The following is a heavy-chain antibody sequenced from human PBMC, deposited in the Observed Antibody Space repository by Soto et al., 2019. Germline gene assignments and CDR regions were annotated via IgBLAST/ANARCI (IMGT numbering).Heavy chain of an antibody. CDR2: IWYDGSNK. D-gene: IGHD2-15*01. V-gene: IGHV3-33*01. CDR1: GFTFNDYG. CDR3: ARVKVARWDLDL. J-gene: IGHJ2*01. Sequence: QVHLVESGGGVVQSGRSLRLSCAASGFTFNDYGMHWVRQAPGKGLNWVAVIWYDGSNKDYADSVKGRFTISRDNSKNTLYLQMNSLRAEDTAVYYCARVKVARWDLDLWGRGTLVTVSS.